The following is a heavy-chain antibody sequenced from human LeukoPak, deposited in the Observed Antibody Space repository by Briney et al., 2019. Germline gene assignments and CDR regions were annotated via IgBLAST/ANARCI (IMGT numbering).Heavy chain of an antibody. J-gene: IGHJ4*02. CDR2: MSFDVNNK. D-gene: IGHD2-2*02. CDR3: ARGFCTSRSCYNDY. CDR1: GFTFSSYA. V-gene: IGHV3-30*04. Sequence: GGSLRLSCATSGFTFSSYAFHWVRQAPGKGLEWVATMSFDVNNKYYADSVRGRFTISRDNAKNTLYLQMNSLRAEDTAVYSCARGFCTSRSCYNDYWGQGTLVTVSS.